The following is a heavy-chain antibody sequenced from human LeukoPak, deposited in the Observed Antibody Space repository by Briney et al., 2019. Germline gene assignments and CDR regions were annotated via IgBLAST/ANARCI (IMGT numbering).Heavy chain of an antibody. CDR1: GGSISSSSYY. V-gene: IGHV4-39*07. D-gene: IGHD3-10*01. CDR3: AKDGLLWFGELFGYNWFDP. J-gene: IGHJ5*02. Sequence: SETLSLTCTVSGGSISSSSYYWGWIRQPPGKGLEWIGSIYYSGSTYYNPSLKSRVTISLDTSQNQFSLKLSSLTAADTAVYYCAKDGLLWFGELFGYNWFDPWGQGTLVTVSS. CDR2: IYYSGST.